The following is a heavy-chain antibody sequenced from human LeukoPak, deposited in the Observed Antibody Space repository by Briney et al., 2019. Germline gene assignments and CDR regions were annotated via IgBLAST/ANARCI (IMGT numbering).Heavy chain of an antibody. CDR1: GFTFSSYS. CDR3: ARVLWFGELPYFLGDY. V-gene: IGHV3-21*01. Sequence: GGSLRLSCAASGFTFSSYSMNWVRQAPGKGLEWVSSISSSSSYIYYADSVKGRFTISRDNAKNSLYLQMNRLRAEDTAVYYCARVLWFGELPYFLGDYWGQGTLVTVSS. D-gene: IGHD3-10*01. CDR2: ISSSSSYI. J-gene: IGHJ4*02.